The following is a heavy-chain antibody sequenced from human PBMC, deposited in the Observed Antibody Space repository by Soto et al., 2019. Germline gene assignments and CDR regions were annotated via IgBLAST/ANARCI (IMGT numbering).Heavy chain of an antibody. CDR3: ARGRAAAGTSAKIDY. CDR2: ISYDGSNK. D-gene: IGHD6-13*01. Sequence: QVQLVESGGGVVQPGRSLRLSCAASGFTFSSYAMHWVRQAPGKGLEWVAVISYDGSNKYYADSVKGRFTISRDNSKNTMYLQMKSLSAEDTAVYYCARGRAAAGTSAKIDYWGQGTLVTVSS. CDR1: GFTFSSYA. V-gene: IGHV3-30-3*01. J-gene: IGHJ4*02.